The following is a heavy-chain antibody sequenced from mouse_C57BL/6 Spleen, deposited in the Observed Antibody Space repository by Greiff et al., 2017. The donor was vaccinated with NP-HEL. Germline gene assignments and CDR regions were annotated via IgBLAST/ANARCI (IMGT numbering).Heavy chain of an antibody. D-gene: IGHD2-10*01. Sequence: QVQLQQSGPGLVQPSQSLSITCTVSGFSLTSYGVHWVRQSPGKGLEWLGVIWSGGSTDYNAAFISRLSISKDNSKSQVFFKMNSLQADDTAIYYCARNGRGTYYGNSFETYYAMDYWGQGTSVTVSS. CDR2: IWSGGST. CDR3: ARNGRGTYYGNSFETYYAMDY. J-gene: IGHJ4*01. V-gene: IGHV2-2*01. CDR1: GFSLTSYG.